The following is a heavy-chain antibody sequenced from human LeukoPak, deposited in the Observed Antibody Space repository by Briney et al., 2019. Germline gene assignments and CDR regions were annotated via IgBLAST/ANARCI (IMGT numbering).Heavy chain of an antibody. D-gene: IGHD2-21*02. Sequence: GGSLRLSCAASGFTFSSYAMHWVRQAPGKGLEWVAVISYDGSNKYYADSVKGRFTISRDNSKKTLYLQMNSLRAEDTAVYYCAKDLTDGGDYYFDYWGQGTLVTVSS. CDR3: AKDLTDGGDYYFDY. V-gene: IGHV3-30*04. CDR1: GFTFSSYA. CDR2: ISYDGSNK. J-gene: IGHJ4*02.